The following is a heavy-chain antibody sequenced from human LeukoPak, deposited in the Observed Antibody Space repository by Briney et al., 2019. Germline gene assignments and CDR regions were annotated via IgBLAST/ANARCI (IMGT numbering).Heavy chain of an antibody. CDR1: GGSISSYY. J-gene: IGHJ5*02. CDR3: ARALAAAGTSWFDP. V-gene: IGHV4-4*07. D-gene: IGHD6-13*01. Sequence: SETLSLTCTVSGGSISSYYWSWIRQPAGKGLEWIGRIYTSGSTNYNPSLKSRVTMSVDTSKNQFSLKLSSVTAADTAVYYCARALAAAGTSWFDPWGQGTLVTVSS. CDR2: IYTSGST.